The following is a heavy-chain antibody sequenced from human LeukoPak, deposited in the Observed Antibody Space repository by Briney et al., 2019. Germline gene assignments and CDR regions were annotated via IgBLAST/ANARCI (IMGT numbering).Heavy chain of an antibody. CDR1: GFTFDDYA. CDR3: AKGVYGDYDNWFDP. J-gene: IGHJ5*02. D-gene: IGHD4-17*01. Sequence: PGGSLRLSXAASGFTFDDYAMHWVRQAPGKGLEWVSGISWNSGSIGYADSVKGRFTISRDNAKNSLYLQMNSLRAEDMALYYCAKGVYGDYDNWFDPWGQGTLVTVSS. V-gene: IGHV3-9*03. CDR2: ISWNSGSI.